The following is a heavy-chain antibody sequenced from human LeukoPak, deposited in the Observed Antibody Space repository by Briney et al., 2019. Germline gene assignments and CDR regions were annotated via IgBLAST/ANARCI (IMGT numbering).Heavy chain of an antibody. V-gene: IGHV3-53*01. CDR2: IYGGGDT. D-gene: IGHD2-21*01. CDR3: ARDAGTGDSYYWYFDL. CDR1: GFTVTDNY. Sequence: GGSLRLSCAASGFTVTDNYMNWVRQSSGKGLEWVSVIYGGGDTNYADSVKGRFTISRDNSKNTLYLQMNSLRVEDTAVYYCARDAGTGDSYYWYFDLWGRGTQVTVSS. J-gene: IGHJ2*01.